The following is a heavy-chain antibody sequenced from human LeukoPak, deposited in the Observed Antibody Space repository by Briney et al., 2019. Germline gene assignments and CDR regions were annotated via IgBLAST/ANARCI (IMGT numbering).Heavy chain of an antibody. D-gene: IGHD3-10*01. CDR3: ARDLVGHGSGSTPFDY. V-gene: IGHV1-18*01. J-gene: IGHJ4*02. CDR1: GYTFTSYG. Sequence: GASVKVSCKASGYTFTSYGISWVRQAPGQGLEWMGWISAYNGNTNYAQKLQGRVTMTTDTSTSTAYMELRSLRSDDTAVYYCARDLVGHGSGSTPFDYWGQGTLVTVSS. CDR2: ISAYNGNT.